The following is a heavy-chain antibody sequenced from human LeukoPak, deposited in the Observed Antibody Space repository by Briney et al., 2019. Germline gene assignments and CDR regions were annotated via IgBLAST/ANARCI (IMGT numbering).Heavy chain of an antibody. V-gene: IGHV3-7*05. CDR3: ATYWRHFDWLLLDM. Sequence: GGSLRLSCEASGFTFGDYWMTWVRQAPGKGLGGVANIKQDGSENHYVDSVKGRFTISRDNAKNSLYLQMNSLRAEDTAVYYCATYWRHFDWLLLDMWGLGTMVTVSS. J-gene: IGHJ3*02. CDR1: GFTFGDYW. D-gene: IGHD3-9*01. CDR2: IKQDGSEN.